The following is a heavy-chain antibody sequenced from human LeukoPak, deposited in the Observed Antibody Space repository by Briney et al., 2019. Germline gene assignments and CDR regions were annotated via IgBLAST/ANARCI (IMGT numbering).Heavy chain of an antibody. D-gene: IGHD5-18*01. V-gene: IGHV3-66*01. Sequence: GGSLRLSCAASGFTVSSNYMSWVRQAPGKGLEWVSVIYSGGATYYADSVKGRFTISRDDSKNTLHLQMNSLRAEDTAVYYCARDQYSYAHAAHWGQGTLVTVSS. CDR2: IYSGGAT. CDR3: ARDQYSYAHAAH. CDR1: GFTVSSNY. J-gene: IGHJ4*02.